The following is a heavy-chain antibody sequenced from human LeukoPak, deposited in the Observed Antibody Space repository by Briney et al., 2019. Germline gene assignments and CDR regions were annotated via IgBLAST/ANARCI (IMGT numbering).Heavy chain of an antibody. D-gene: IGHD3-10*01. CDR3: ASPRMVRGVIITYAEYFQH. CDR2: IIPIFGTA. J-gene: IGHJ1*01. Sequence: GASVKVSCKASGGTFSSYAISWVRQAPGQGLELMGGIIPIFGTANYAQKFQGRVTITADESTSTAYMELSSLRSEDTAVYYCASPRMVRGVIITYAEYFQHWGQGTLVTVSS. V-gene: IGHV1-69*13. CDR1: GGTFSSYA.